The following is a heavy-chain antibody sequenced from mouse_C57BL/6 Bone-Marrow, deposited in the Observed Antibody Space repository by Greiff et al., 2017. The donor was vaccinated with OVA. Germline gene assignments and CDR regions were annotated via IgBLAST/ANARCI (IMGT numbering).Heavy chain of an antibody. CDR1: GYTFTSYW. CDR2: IDPSDSYT. J-gene: IGHJ1*03. CDR3: ANYYGSSYGYFDV. V-gene: IGHV1-69*01. D-gene: IGHD1-1*01. Sequence: QVQLQQSGAELVMPGASVKLSCKASGYTFTSYWMHWVKQRPGQGLEWIGEIDPSDSYTNYNQKFKGKSTLTVDKSSSTAYMQLSSLTSEDSAVYYCANYYGSSYGYFDVWGTGTTVTVSS.